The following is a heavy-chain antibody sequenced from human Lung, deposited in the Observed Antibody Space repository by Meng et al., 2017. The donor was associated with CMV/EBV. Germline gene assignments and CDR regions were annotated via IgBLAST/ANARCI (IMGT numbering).Heavy chain of an antibody. J-gene: IGHJ6*02. CDR3: VRDWNVVVPAATYYYYGMDV. CDR1: GFTFSSYA. CDR2: ISYDGSNK. V-gene: IGHV3-30-3*01. Sequence: GGSLRLSCAASGFTFSSYAMHWVRQAPGKGLEWVAVISYDGSNKYYADFVKGRFTISRDNSKNTLYLQMNSLRAEDTAVYYCVRDWNVVVPAATYYYYGMDVWGQGTTVTVSS. D-gene: IGHD2-2*01.